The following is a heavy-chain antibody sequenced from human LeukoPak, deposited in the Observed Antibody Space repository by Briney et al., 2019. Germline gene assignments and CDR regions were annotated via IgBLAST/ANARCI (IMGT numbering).Heavy chain of an antibody. V-gene: IGHV4-34*01. CDR1: GGPFSHYY. CDR2: SNESGST. J-gene: IGHJ6*02. D-gene: IGHD1-26*01. Sequence: NPSETLSLTCAVYGGPFSHYYWPSIRQPPGKGLEWIGESNESGSTNYDPSRKSHDTISVDTYNTHSSLNLTSVTAADTAVYYCASRIGRYLYYFGMDVWGQGTTVTVSS. CDR3: ASRIGRYLYYFGMDV.